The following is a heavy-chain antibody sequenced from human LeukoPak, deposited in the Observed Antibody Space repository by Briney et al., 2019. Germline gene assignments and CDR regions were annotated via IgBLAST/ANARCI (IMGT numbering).Heavy chain of an antibody. CDR3: ARDPLVRMDY. CDR2: ISSSSSTI. V-gene: IGHV3-48*04. Sequence: GSLRLSCAASGFTFSSYGMHWVRQAPGKGLEWVSYISSSSSTIYYADSVKGRFTISRDNAKNSLYLQMNSLRAEDTAVYYCARDPLVRMDYWGQGTLVTVSS. CDR1: GFTFSSYG. D-gene: IGHD6-6*01. J-gene: IGHJ4*02.